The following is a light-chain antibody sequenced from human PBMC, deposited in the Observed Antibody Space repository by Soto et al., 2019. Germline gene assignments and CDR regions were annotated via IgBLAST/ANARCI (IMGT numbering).Light chain of an antibody. CDR3: QQYSSYST. CDR1: QSISPW. J-gene: IGKJ4*01. V-gene: IGKV1-5*03. Sequence: DIQMTQSPSTLSASVGDRVTITCRASQSISPWLAWYQQKPGRAPKLLIYRASTLESGVPSRFSGSESGTEFTLTISSLQPDDFATYYCQQYSSYSTFGGGTKVEIK. CDR2: RAS.